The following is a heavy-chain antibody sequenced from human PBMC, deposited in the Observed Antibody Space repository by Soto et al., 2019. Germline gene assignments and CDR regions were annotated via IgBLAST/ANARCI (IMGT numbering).Heavy chain of an antibody. D-gene: IGHD3-3*01. CDR2: ISYDGSNK. V-gene: IGHV3-30-3*01. Sequence: QVQLVESGGGVVQPGRSLRLSCAASGFTFSSYAMNWVRQDPGKGLEWVAVISYDGSNKYYADSVKGRFTISRDDSKNMLYLQMDSLRAEDTAVYYCAGDGSGYAFDIWGQGTMVTFSS. CDR3: AGDGSGYAFDI. CDR1: GFTFSSYA. J-gene: IGHJ3*02.